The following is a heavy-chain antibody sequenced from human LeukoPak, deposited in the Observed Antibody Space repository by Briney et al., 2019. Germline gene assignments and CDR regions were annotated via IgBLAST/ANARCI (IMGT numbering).Heavy chain of an antibody. J-gene: IGHJ3*02. CDR2: IRQDGSEK. V-gene: IGHV3-7*01. D-gene: IGHD5-18*01. CDR1: GFTFSSYW. Sequence: GGSLRLSCAASGFTFSSYWMSWVRQAPGKGLQWVANIRQDGSEKYYADSVKGRFTISRDNAKNSLYLQMNSLRAEDTAVYYCARPLDTAMVADALDIWGQGTMVTVSS. CDR3: ARPLDTAMVADALDI.